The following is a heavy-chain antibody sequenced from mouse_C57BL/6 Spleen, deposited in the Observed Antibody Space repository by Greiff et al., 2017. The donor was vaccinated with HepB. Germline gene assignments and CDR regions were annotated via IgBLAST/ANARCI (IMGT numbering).Heavy chain of an antibody. D-gene: IGHD1-1*01. V-gene: IGHV1-59*01. CDR3: ARSETTVVADY. Sequence: VQLQQSGAELVRPGTSVKLSCKASGYTFTSYWMHWVKQRPGQGLEWIGVIDPSDSYTNYNQKFKGKATLTVDTSSSTAYMQLSSLTSEDSAVYYCARSETTVVADYWGQGTTLTVSS. J-gene: IGHJ2*01. CDR1: GYTFTSYW. CDR2: IDPSDSYT.